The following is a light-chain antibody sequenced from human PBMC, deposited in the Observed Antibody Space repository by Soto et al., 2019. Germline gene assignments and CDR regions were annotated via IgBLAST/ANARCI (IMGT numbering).Light chain of an antibody. J-gene: IGLJ1*01. CDR1: SSDVATYNH. Sequence: QSVLTQPASVSGSPGQSITISCTRTSSDVATYNHVSWYQQYLGKAPKLMIYEVSNRPSGVSNRFSGSKSGNTASLTISGLQAEDEGDYYCSSYTSSSTLVFGTGTKLTVL. CDR3: SSYTSSSTLV. CDR2: EVS. V-gene: IGLV2-14*01.